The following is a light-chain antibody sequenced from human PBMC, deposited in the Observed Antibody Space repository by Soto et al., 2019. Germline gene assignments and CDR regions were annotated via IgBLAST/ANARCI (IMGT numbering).Light chain of an antibody. CDR1: QNIHTN. J-gene: IGKJ5*01. V-gene: IGKV3-15*01. CDR2: GAS. CDR3: QQYDNWPPIT. Sequence: EIVMTQSPATLSVSPGERATLSCRAGQNIHTNLAWYQQKPGQAPRLLFYGASTGATGIPARFSGSGSGVEFTLTISSLQSEDFAVYYCQQYDNWPPITFGQGTRLEIK.